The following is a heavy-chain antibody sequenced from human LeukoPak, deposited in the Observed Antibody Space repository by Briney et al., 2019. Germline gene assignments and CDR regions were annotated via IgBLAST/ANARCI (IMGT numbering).Heavy chain of an antibody. CDR1: GGSISSGDYY. CDR2: IYYSGST. Sequence: SQTLSLTCTVSGGSISSGDYYWSWIPQPPGKGLEWLGYIYYSGSTYYNPSLKIRVTIAVDTSKNQFSLKLSSVTAADTAVYYCASSEKGGSCKFWGQGTLVSVSS. CDR3: ASSEKGGSCKF. D-gene: IGHD2-15*01. J-gene: IGHJ4*02. V-gene: IGHV4-30-4*01.